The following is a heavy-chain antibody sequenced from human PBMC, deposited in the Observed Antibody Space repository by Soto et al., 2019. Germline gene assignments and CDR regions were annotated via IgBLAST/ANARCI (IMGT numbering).Heavy chain of an antibody. V-gene: IGHV4-31*03. Sequence: QVQLQESGPGLVKPSQTLSLTCTVSGGSISSGGYYWSWIRQHPGKGLEWIGYIYYSGSTYYNPSLKRRVTISEDTSKNQFSLKLSSVTAADTAVYFCARVNYGDYLGVAFDIWGQGTMVTVSS. J-gene: IGHJ3*02. CDR1: GGSISSGGYY. D-gene: IGHD4-17*01. CDR3: ARVNYGDYLGVAFDI. CDR2: IYYSGST.